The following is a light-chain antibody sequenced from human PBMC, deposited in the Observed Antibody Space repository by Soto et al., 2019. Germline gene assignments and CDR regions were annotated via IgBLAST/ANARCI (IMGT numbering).Light chain of an antibody. V-gene: IGKV3-20*01. CDR1: QSVDSAF. J-gene: IGKJ3*01. CDR3: QQYADSSGFN. CDR2: GAS. Sequence: EVMMTQSPVTLSVSPVEMATLSCSSSQSVDSAFLNWFQQKSGQPPRLLIYGASSRATGIPDRFNGSGSGTNCTLIISRLEPEDFAVYYCQQYADSSGFNFGPGTKVDIK.